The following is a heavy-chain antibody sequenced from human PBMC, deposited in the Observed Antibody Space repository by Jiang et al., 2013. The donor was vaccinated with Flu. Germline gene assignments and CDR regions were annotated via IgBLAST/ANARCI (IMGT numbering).Heavy chain of an antibody. CDR3: ARGISSGWDYYYYAMDL. Sequence: RLSCVASGFTFSTYEMNWVRQAPGKGLEWVSYISSGGGTIFYADSVEGRLTVSRDNAQNSVFLQMSSLRVEDTAAYYCARGISSGWDYYYYAMDLWGKGTTVTVSS. CDR2: ISSGGGTI. CDR1: GFTFSTYE. D-gene: IGHD6-25*01. J-gene: IGHJ6*04. V-gene: IGHV3-48*03.